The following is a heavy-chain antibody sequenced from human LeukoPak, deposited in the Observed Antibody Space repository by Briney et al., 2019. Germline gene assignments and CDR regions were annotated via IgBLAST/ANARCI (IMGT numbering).Heavy chain of an antibody. CDR1: GGFISSSSYY. CDR3: ACRRITKVQGVHFNY. Sequence: SSETQSLICTLSGGFISSSSYYWGWIRQPPGKGLEWIGSIYYSESTYYNPSLKSRVTISVDTSKNLFSLKLSSVTAAATAVYYCACRRITKVQGVHFNYWGQGTLVTVSS. CDR2: IYYSEST. D-gene: IGHD3-10*01. V-gene: IGHV4-39*01. J-gene: IGHJ4*02.